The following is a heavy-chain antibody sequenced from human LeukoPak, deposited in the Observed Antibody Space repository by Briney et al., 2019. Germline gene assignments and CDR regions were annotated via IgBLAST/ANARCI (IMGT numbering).Heavy chain of an antibody. D-gene: IGHD2-21*01. Sequence: TLSLTCTVSGGSISSGGYYWSWIRQHPGKGLEWIAYIYYTGSTYYNPSLKSRLTISVDTSKNHFSLRLSSMTAADTAVYYCARVPSVIDAFDIWGQGTMVTVSS. CDR2: IYYTGST. CDR3: ARVPSVIDAFDI. J-gene: IGHJ3*02. CDR1: GGSISSGGYY. V-gene: IGHV4-31*03.